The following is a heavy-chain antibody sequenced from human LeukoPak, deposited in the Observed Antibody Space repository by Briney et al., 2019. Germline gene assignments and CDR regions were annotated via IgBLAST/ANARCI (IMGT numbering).Heavy chain of an antibody. J-gene: IGHJ5*02. CDR1: GGSISSGGYS. CDR2: IYHSGST. D-gene: IGHD3-22*01. CDR3: ARELYNYYDSSGFPNWFDP. Sequence: SETLSLTCAVSGGSISSGGYSWSWIRQPPGKGLEWIGYIYHSGSTYYNPSLKSRVTISVDRSKNQFSLKLSSVTAADTAVYYCARELYNYYDSSGFPNWFDPWGQGTLVTVSS. V-gene: IGHV4-30-2*01.